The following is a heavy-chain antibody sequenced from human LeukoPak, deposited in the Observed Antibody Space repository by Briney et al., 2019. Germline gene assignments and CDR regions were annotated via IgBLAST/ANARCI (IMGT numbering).Heavy chain of an antibody. Sequence: GGSLRLSCAASGFTFSSYAMSWVRQAPGKGLEWVSAISGSGGSTYYADSVKGRFTISRDNSKNTLHLQMNSLRAEDTAVYYCAKAYRIVVVISGIDYWGQGTLVTVSS. V-gene: IGHV3-23*01. CDR3: AKAYRIVVVISGIDY. D-gene: IGHD3-22*01. CDR2: ISGSGGST. J-gene: IGHJ4*02. CDR1: GFTFSSYA.